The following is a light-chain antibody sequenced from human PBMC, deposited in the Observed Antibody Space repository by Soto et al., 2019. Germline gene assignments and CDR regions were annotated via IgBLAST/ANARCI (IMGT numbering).Light chain of an antibody. CDR3: QQYDSSPVT. CDR2: GTS. CDR1: QSVSSN. J-gene: IGKJ1*01. V-gene: IGKV3-20*01. Sequence: DIVMTQSPATLPVSPGERATLSCRASQSVSSNLAWYQQKPGQAPRLLIYGTSSRATGIPDRFSGSGSGTDFTLTISRLEPEDFAVYYCQQYDSSPVTFGQGTKVEIK.